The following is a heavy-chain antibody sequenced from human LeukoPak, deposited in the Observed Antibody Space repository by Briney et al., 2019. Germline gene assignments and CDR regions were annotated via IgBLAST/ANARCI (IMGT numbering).Heavy chain of an antibody. V-gene: IGHV5-51*01. CDR1: GYSFTNYYW. Sequence: GESLKISCKASGYSFTNYYWIAWVRQMPGKGLEWMGIIYPGDSDTRYSPSFQGPVTISADKSISTAYLQWSSLKASDTATYYCARRTRRNYYDSSGDAFDIWGQGTMVTVSS. CDR2: IYPGDSDT. J-gene: IGHJ3*02. D-gene: IGHD3-22*01. CDR3: ARRTRRNYYDSSGDAFDI.